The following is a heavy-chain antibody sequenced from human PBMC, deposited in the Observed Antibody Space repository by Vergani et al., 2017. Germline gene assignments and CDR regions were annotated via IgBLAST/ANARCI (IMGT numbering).Heavy chain of an antibody. J-gene: IGHJ5*01. V-gene: IGHV3-23*01. CDR2: INNNGGST. CDR3: ARWGNEKRLDS. D-gene: IGHD1-1*01. Sequence: QLLESGGGLIQPGGSLRLSCAASGFTFNSYAMTWVRQAPGKGLEWVSGINNNGGSTYYADSVKGRFTISRDNSKNTLYLQMTDLRAEDTAVYYCARWGNEKRLDSWVQGTLVTVSS. CDR1: GFTFNSYA.